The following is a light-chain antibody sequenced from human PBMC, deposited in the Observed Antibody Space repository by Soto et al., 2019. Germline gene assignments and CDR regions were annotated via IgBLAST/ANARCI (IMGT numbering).Light chain of an antibody. CDR1: QSISDT. CDR3: QQYNNWPRGT. CDR2: GAS. J-gene: IGKJ1*01. V-gene: IGKV3-15*01. Sequence: ETVMTQSPATLSVSPGGRATLSCRASQSISDTLAWYQQKPGQAPRLLIYGASTRATGIPARFSGSGSGTEFTLTISSLQSEDFAVYYCQQYNNWPRGTFGQGTKVDIK.